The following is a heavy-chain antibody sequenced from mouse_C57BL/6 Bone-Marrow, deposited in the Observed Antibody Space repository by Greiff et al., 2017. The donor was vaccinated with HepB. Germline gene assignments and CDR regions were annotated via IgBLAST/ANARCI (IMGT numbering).Heavy chain of an antibody. CDR1: GYTFTDYY. CDR3: DESATGAMDD. J-gene: IGHJ4*01. D-gene: IGHD1-1*01. V-gene: IGHV1-26*01. CDR2: INPNNGGT. Sequence: EVQLQQSGPELVKPGASVKISCKASGYTFTDYYMNWVRQRHGKSLEWIGDINPNNGGTSYNQTFKGKDTLTVDKSSSTAYMELRSLTSEDSAVYYGDESATGAMDDWGQATSVTVSS.